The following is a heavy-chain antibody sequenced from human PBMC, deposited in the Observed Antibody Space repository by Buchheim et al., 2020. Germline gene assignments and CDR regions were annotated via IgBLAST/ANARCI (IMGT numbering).Heavy chain of an antibody. D-gene: IGHD5-18*01. V-gene: IGHV3-49*03. CDR1: GFTFGDYA. CDR2: IRSKTYGGTT. J-gene: IGHJ4*02. CDR3: SRGGSYGFDY. Sequence: EVQLVESGGGLVQPGRSLRLSCTTSGFTFGDYAMTWFRVAPGKGLEWVGFIRSKTYGGTTEYAASVRGRFTVSRDDSKSIAYLQMNSLKSEDTAVYYCSRGGSYGFDYWGQGTL.